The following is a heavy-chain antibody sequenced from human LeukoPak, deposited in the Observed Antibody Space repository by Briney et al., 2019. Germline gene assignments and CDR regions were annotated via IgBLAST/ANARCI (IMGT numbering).Heavy chain of an antibody. CDR3: ARDVEQWLVRVYYFDY. V-gene: IGHV3-48*01. CDR1: GFTFSSYS. CDR2: ISSSSSTI. D-gene: IGHD6-19*01. Sequence: GGSLRLSCAASGFTFSSYSMNWVRRAPGKGLEWVSYISSSSSTIYYADSVKGRFTISRDNAKNSLYLQMNSLRAEDTAVYYCARDVEQWLVRVYYFDYWGQGTLVTVSS. J-gene: IGHJ4*02.